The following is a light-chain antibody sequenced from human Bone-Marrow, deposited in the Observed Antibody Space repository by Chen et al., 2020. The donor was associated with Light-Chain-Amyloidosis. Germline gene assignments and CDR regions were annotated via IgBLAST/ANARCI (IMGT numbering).Light chain of an antibody. V-gene: IGLV6-57*01. CDR2: EDD. Sequence: NFMLTPTHSVSESPGKTVIISCTRSSGSIATNYVQWYQQRPGSSLTTVIYEDDQRPSGVPDRFSGSIDRSSNSASRSISGLKTEEEADYYCQSYQGSSQGVFGGGTKLTFL. CDR3: QSYQGSSQGV. CDR1: SGSIATNY. J-gene: IGLJ3*02.